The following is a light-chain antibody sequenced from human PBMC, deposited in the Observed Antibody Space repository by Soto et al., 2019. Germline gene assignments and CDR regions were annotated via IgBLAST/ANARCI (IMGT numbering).Light chain of an antibody. CDR2: DVS. V-gene: IGLV2-11*01. CDR3: CSYAGSYTVV. Sequence: QSVLTQPRSVSGSPGQSVTISCTGTSSDVGGYNYVSWYQQHPGKAPKLMIYDVSKRPSGVPDRFSGSKSGNTASPTISGLQAEDEADYYCCSYAGSYTVVFGGGTQLTVL. CDR1: SSDVGGYNY. J-gene: IGLJ2*01.